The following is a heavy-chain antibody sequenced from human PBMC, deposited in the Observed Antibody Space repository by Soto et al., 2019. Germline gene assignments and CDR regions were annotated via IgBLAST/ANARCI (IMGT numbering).Heavy chain of an antibody. V-gene: IGHV1-18*01. CDR2: MNAYNGNT. CDR3: ARDPVAGTYFDY. Sequence: QVQLVQSGAEVKKPGASVKVSCKASGYTFTTYGIIWVRQAPGQGLEWMGWMNAYNGNTNYAQKLPGRVTMTTDTSTSTAYMGLRSLRSDDKAVYYCARDPVAGTYFDYGGQGTLVTVSS. D-gene: IGHD6-19*01. J-gene: IGHJ4*02. CDR1: GYTFTTYG.